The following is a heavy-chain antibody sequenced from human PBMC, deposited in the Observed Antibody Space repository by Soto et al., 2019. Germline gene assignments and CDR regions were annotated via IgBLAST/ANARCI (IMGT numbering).Heavy chain of an antibody. CDR2: IYYSGST. J-gene: IGHJ4*02. Sequence: QVQLQESGPGLVKPSETLSLTCTVSGGSISSYYWSWIRQPPGKGLEWIGYIYYSGSTNYNPSLKSRVTISGDTSKNQFSRKLSSVTAADTAVYCWARVDGNGIDYWGKATLVTVSS. CDR1: GGSISSYY. CDR3: ARVDGNGIDY. V-gene: IGHV4-59*01. D-gene: IGHD1-1*01.